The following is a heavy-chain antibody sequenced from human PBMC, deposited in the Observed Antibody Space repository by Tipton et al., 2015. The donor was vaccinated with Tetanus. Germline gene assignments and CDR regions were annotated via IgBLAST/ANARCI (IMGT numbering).Heavy chain of an antibody. Sequence: QSGAEVKKPGSSVKVSCKASGGGFSQFAVSWLRPGPGQGVELMGAIIPALNTTTYEQKFRGRVTMTRDTSTSTVYMELSSLRSEDTAVYYCARGPTVTTAHYYYGMDVWGQGTTVTVSS. J-gene: IGHJ6*02. CDR3: ARGPTVTTAHYYYGMDV. V-gene: IGHV1-69*05. CDR2: IIPALNTT. CDR1: GGGFSQFA. D-gene: IGHD4-11*01.